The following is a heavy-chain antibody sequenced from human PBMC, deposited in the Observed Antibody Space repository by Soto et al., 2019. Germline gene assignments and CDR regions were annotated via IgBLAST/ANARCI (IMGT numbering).Heavy chain of an antibody. V-gene: IGHV3-30*18. CDR2: ISYDGSNK. J-gene: IGHJ4*02. CDR3: AKFDPYGEVNY. D-gene: IGHD4-17*01. Sequence: GGSLRLSCAASGFTYSSYGMHWVRQAPGKGLEWVAVISYDGSNKYYADSVKGRFTISRDNSKNTLYLQMNSLRAEDTAVYYCAKFDPYGEVNYWGQGTLVTVSS. CDR1: GFTYSSYG.